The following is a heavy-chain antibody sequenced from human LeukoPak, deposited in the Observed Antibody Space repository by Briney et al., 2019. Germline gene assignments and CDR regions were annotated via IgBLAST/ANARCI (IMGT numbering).Heavy chain of an antibody. V-gene: IGHV4-61*02. Sequence: SQTLSLTCTVSGGSISSGSYYWSWIRHPAGKGLEWIGRIYTSGSTNYNPSLKSRVTISVDTSKNQFSLKLSSVTAADTAVYYCARDLSVGSGSYFDYWGQGTLVTVSS. J-gene: IGHJ4*02. CDR2: IYTSGST. CDR1: GGSISSGSYY. CDR3: ARDLSVGSGSYFDY. D-gene: IGHD3-10*01.